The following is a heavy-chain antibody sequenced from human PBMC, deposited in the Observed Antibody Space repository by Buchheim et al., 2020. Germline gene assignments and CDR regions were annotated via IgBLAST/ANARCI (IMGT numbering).Heavy chain of an antibody. CDR3: ARQPIAAAGTGDYYYHGMDV. CDR1: GYSFTSYW. V-gene: IGHV5-10-1*03. Sequence: EVQLVQSGAEVKKPGESLRISCKGSGYSFTSYWISWVRQMPGKGLEWMGRIDPSDSYTNYSPSFQGHVTISADKSISTAYLQWSSLKASDTAMYYCARQPIAAAGTGDYYYHGMDVWGQGTT. CDR2: IDPSDSYT. D-gene: IGHD6-13*01. J-gene: IGHJ6*02.